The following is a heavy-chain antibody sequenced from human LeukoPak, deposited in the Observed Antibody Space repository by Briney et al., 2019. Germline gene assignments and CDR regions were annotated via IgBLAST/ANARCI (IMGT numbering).Heavy chain of an antibody. Sequence: SVKVSCKASGVTFSSYTISWVRQAPAQGLEWMGGVIPFFGTANYAQKFQGRVTITADKSTSTAYVELSSLRAEDTAVYYCARTLYVYSSGWIDFWGRGTLVSVSS. CDR2: VIPFFGTA. CDR3: ARTLYVYSSGWIDF. D-gene: IGHD6-19*01. V-gene: IGHV1-69*06. CDR1: GVTFSSYT. J-gene: IGHJ4*02.